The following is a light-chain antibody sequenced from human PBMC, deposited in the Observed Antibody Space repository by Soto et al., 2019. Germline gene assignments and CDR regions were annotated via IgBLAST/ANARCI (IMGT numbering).Light chain of an antibody. Sequence: EIVLTQSPGTLSLSPGERAALSCRASQTMRSSHLAWYQQKPGQAPRLLIYGASTRTFDVPDRFSGSGSGTNFTLTISRLQPEDVAIYYCQKFTSAPFTFGGGTKVDIK. CDR1: QTMRSSH. CDR3: QKFTSAPFT. V-gene: IGKV3-20*01. J-gene: IGKJ4*01. CDR2: GAS.